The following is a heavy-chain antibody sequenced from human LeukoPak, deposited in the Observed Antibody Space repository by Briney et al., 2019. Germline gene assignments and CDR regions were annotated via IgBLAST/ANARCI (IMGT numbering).Heavy chain of an antibody. D-gene: IGHD6-19*01. V-gene: IGHV3-23*01. J-gene: IGHJ4*02. Sequence: TGGSLRLSCVGSGFTSIAYALTWARQAPGKGLEWVSAISGSGGGTYYADSVKDRFTISRDYSNNTLYLQMNSLRADDTAVYYCAKVASADAQARLNYWGQGTLVTVSS. CDR1: GFTSIAYA. CDR2: ISGSGGGT. CDR3: AKVASADAQARLNY.